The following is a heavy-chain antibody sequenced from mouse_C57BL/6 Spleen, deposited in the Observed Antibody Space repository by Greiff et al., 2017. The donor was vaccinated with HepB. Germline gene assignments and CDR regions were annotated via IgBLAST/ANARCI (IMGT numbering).Heavy chain of an antibody. J-gene: IGHJ4*01. V-gene: IGHV5-12*01. CDR1: GFTFSDYY. D-gene: IGHD2-14*01. CDR3: AKSYDGEVYAMDY. CDR2: ISNGGGST. Sequence: EVHLVESGGGLVQPGGSLKLSCAASGFTFSDYYMYWVRQTPEKRLEWVAYISNGGGSTYYPDTVKGRFTISRDNAKNTLYLQMSRLKSEDTAMYDCAKSYDGEVYAMDYWGQGTSVTVSS.